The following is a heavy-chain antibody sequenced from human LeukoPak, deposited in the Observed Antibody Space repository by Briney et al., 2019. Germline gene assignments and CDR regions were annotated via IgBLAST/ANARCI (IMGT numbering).Heavy chain of an antibody. CDR1: GFTFSNYV. J-gene: IGHJ4*02. V-gene: IGHV3-23*01. CDR2: ISNSGDNT. D-gene: IGHD5-24*01. CDR3: AKVAGKDGFKDYHDF. Sequence: GGSLRLSCAASGFTFSNYVMSWVRQAPGKGLQWVSGISNSGDNTYYADSVKGRFTISRDNSKNSQFLQMYNLRAEDTAVYFCAKVAGKDGFKDYHDFLGQGTLVTVSS.